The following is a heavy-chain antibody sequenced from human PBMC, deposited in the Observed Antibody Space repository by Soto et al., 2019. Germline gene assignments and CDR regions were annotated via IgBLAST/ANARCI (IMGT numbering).Heavy chain of an antibody. J-gene: IGHJ6*03. Sequence: GASVKVSCKASGYTFTSYGISWVRQAPGQGLEWMGWISAYNGNTNYAQKLQGRVTMTTDTSTGTAYMELRSLRSDDTAVYYCARSGEIRFLEWLLFRYYYYMDVWGKGTTVTVS. CDR3: ARSGEIRFLEWLLFRYYYYMDV. V-gene: IGHV1-18*01. D-gene: IGHD3-3*01. CDR2: ISAYNGNT. CDR1: GYTFTSYG.